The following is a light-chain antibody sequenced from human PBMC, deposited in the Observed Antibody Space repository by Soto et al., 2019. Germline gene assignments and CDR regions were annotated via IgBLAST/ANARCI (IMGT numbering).Light chain of an antibody. CDR1: QSVSSN. V-gene: IGKV3-15*01. CDR2: AAS. CDR3: HQYYNWPPYT. J-gene: IGKJ1*01. Sequence: EIVMTQSPGTLSVSPGERATLSCRASQSVSSNVAWYQQKRGQAPRLLIYAASTRATGVPARFSGSGSGTEFTLSISSLQSEDFAVYYCHQYYNWPPYTLGQGTKVDIK.